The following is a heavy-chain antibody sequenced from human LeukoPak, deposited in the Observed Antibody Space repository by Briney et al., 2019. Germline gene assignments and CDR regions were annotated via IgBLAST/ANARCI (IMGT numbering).Heavy chain of an antibody. J-gene: IGHJ4*02. Sequence: GGSLRLSCAASGFTVSSNYMSWVRQAPGKGLEWVSVIYSGGSTYYADSVKGRFTISRDNSKNTLYLQMNSLRAEDTAVYYCARATTMENIYFDYWGQGTLVTVSS. CDR1: GFTVSSNY. D-gene: IGHD5-18*01. V-gene: IGHV3-53*01. CDR2: IYSGGST. CDR3: ARATTMENIYFDY.